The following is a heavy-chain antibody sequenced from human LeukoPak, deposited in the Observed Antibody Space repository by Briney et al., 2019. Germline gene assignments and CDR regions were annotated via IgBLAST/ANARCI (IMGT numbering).Heavy chain of an antibody. CDR1: GGSISSGDYY. D-gene: IGHD3-22*01. J-gene: IGHJ4*02. V-gene: IGHV4-30-4*01. CDR3: ARVPHRNRDYHDSSGYWT. CDR2: IYYSGST. Sequence: SETLSLTCTVSGGSISSGDYYWSWIRQPPGKGLEWIGYIYYSGSTYYNPSLKSRVTISVDTSKNQFSLKLSSVTAADTAVYYCARVPHRNRDYHDSSGYWTWGQGTLVTVSS.